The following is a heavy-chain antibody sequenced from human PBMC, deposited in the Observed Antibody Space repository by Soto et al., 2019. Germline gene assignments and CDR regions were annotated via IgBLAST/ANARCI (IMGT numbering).Heavy chain of an antibody. D-gene: IGHD5-18*01. CDR1: GFMFSAYW. CDR2: IHGDGGKI. V-gene: IGHV3-7*01. CDR3: ARDFYGGYTYGPVDY. J-gene: IGHJ4*02. Sequence: RLSCAASGFMFSAYWMSWVRQAPGKGLEWVANIHGDGGKIYYVDSVKGRFTISRDNAKRSLYLQMNSLRAEDTAVYYCARDFYGGYTYGPVDYWGQGALVTVSS.